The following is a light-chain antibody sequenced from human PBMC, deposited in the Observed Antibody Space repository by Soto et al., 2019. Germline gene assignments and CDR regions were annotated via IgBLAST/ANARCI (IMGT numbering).Light chain of an antibody. CDR3: QQYGSSTPWK. J-gene: IGKJ1*01. V-gene: IGKV3-20*01. CDR2: GAS. Sequence: EIVLTQSPGTLSLSPGERATLSCSASQSVSYSYLAWYEQKPGQAPRLLIYGASSRATGIPDRFSGSGSGTEFALTNSRLEREDCAVYYCQQYGSSTPWKFGPGTKVEIK. CDR1: QSVSYSY.